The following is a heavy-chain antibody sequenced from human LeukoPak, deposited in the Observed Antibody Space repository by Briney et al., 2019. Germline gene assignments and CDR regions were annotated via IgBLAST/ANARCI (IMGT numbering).Heavy chain of an antibody. J-gene: IGHJ4*02. CDR3: ATSPVISRD. Sequence: GGSLRLSCAASAFTFGSFGMSWVRQAPGKGLEWVARIYSDVRRIKYADSVKGRFTISRDNAKNTLYLQMNALRVEDTAVYYCATSPVISRDWGQGTLVTVSS. CDR2: IYSDVRRI. D-gene: IGHD2-21*01. V-gene: IGHV3-74*03. CDR1: AFTFGSFG.